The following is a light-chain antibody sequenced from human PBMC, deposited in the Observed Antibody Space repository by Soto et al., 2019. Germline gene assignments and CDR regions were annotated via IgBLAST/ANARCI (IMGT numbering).Light chain of an antibody. V-gene: IGKV3-11*01. CDR3: QQRSNWPPMYT. CDR2: DAS. CDR1: QSVSSY. J-gene: IGKJ2*01. Sequence: EIVLTQSPATLSLSPGERATLSCRASQSVSSYLAWYQQKPGQAPRLLIYDASNRATGIPARFSGSGSGTDFTLTISSLEPEDLAVYYCQQRSNWPPMYTFGQGTKQEIK.